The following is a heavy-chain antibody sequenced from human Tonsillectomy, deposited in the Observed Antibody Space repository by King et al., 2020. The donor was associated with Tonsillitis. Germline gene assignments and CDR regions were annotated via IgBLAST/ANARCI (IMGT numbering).Heavy chain of an antibody. Sequence: VQLQQWGAGLLKPSETLSLTCVVYGGSFSGYYWSWLRQPPGKGLEWIGEINQSGSTNYNPSLKSRVTISVDTSKKQFSLKLTSVTAADTAVYYCARGVAAVATNFDYWGQGTLVTVSS. V-gene: IGHV4-34*01. D-gene: IGHD2-21*02. CDR3: ARGVAAVATNFDY. CDR1: GGSFSGYY. CDR2: INQSGST. J-gene: IGHJ4*02.